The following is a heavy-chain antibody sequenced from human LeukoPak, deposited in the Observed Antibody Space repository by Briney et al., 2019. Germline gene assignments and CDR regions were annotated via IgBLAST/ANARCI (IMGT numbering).Heavy chain of an antibody. Sequence: ASVKVSCKASGYTFTGYYMHWVRQAPGQGLEWMGWINPNSGGTNYDQKFQGRVTITRDTSITTAYMELSRLRSDDTAVYYCARDGSFDYWGQGTLVTVSS. CDR3: ARDGSFDY. CDR1: GYTFTGYY. CDR2: INPNSGGT. V-gene: IGHV1-2*02. J-gene: IGHJ4*02.